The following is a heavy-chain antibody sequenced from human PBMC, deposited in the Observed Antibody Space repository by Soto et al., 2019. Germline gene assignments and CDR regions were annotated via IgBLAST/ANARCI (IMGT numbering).Heavy chain of an antibody. CDR2: ISGSGGST. J-gene: IGHJ3*02. D-gene: IGHD2-15*01. Sequence: GGSLRLSCAASGFTFSSYAMSWVRQAPGKGLEWVSAISGSGGSTYYADSVKGRFTISRDNSKNTLYLQMNSLRAEDTAVYYCAKDRRNCSGGSCYSEPGEGAFDIWGQGTMVTVSS. CDR1: GFTFSSYA. CDR3: AKDRRNCSGGSCYSEPGEGAFDI. V-gene: IGHV3-23*01.